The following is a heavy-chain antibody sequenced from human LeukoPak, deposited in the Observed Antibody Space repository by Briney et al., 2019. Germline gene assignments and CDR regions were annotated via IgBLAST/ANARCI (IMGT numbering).Heavy chain of an antibody. J-gene: IGHJ4*02. CDR1: GFTFSSYE. V-gene: IGHV3-48*03. CDR3: AREVVGATSEFDY. Sequence: GGSLRLSCAASGFTFSSYEMNWVRQAPGKGLEWVSYITSSGSSIYYADSVKGRFTVSRDNTKNSLYLQMNSLRAEDTAVYYCAREVVGATSEFDYWGQGTLVTVSS. D-gene: IGHD1-26*01. CDR2: ITSSGSSI.